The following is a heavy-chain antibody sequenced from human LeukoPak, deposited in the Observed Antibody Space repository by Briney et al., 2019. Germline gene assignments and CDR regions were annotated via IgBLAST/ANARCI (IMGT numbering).Heavy chain of an antibody. V-gene: IGHV3-9*01. CDR1: GFTFDDYA. J-gene: IGHJ4*02. CDR3: AKASPENSSSDY. D-gene: IGHD1-7*01. Sequence: GGSLRLSCAASGFTFDDYAMHWVRQAPGRGLEWVSGISWNSGSIGYADSVKGRFTISRDNAKNSLYLQMNSLRAEDTALYYCAKASPENSSSDYWGQGTLVTVSS. CDR2: ISWNSGSI.